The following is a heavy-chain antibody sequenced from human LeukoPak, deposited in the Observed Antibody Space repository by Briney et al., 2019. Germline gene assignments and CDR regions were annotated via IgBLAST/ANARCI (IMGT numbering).Heavy chain of an antibody. CDR3: ARGHYDFWSGYFSRVRDWFDP. J-gene: IGHJ5*02. CDR2: IYYSGST. Sequence: SETLSLTCTVSGGSISSYYWSWIRQPPGKGLEWIGYIYYSGSTNYNPSLKSRVTISVDTSKNQFSLKLSSVTAADTAVYYCARGHYDFWSGYFSRVRDWFDPWGQGTLVTVS. CDR1: GGSISSYY. V-gene: IGHV4-59*01. D-gene: IGHD3-3*01.